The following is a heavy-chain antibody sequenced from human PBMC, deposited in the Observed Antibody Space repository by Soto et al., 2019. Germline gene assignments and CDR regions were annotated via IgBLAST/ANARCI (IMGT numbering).Heavy chain of an antibody. J-gene: IGHJ5*02. Sequence: QLQLQESGPGLVKPSETLSLTCTVSVGSISSSSYYWGWIRQPPGKGLEWIGNIYYSRSTYYNPSLKRRVTISVDTSKNQFSLTLRSVTAADTAVYSCARRQSSPWFDPWGQGTLVTVSS. CDR1: VGSISSSSYY. D-gene: IGHD2-15*01. V-gene: IGHV4-39*01. CDR3: ARRQSSPWFDP. CDR2: IYYSRST.